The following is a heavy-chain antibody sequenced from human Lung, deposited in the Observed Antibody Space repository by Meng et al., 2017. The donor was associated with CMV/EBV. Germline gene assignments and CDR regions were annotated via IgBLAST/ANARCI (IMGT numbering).Heavy chain of an antibody. CDR3: ASPPPRESGGFPWCFDY. V-gene: IGHV1-2*02. Sequence: QVQLLQSGAEVKKPXXSVKVXFKTSGHPVPDYYINWVRQAPGQGLEWMGWINPNNGGTNYAQKFQGRVTMARDTTDNTVYMELTNLRSDDSAVYYCASPPPRESGGFPWCFDYWGHGPLVTVSS. J-gene: IGHJ4*01. CDR1: GHPVPDYY. D-gene: IGHD6-25*01. CDR2: INPNNGGT.